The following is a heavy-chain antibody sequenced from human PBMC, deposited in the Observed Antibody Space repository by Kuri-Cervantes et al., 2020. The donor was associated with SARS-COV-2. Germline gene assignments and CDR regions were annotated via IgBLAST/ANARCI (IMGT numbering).Heavy chain of an antibody. CDR1: VYTLTELS. CDR2: FDPEDGET. CDR3: AREISIFGGLRHSFDP. V-gene: IGHV1-24*01. J-gene: IGHJ5*02. D-gene: IGHD3-3*01. Sequence: SVNVSCKVSVYTLTELSMHWVRQAPGKGLEWMGGFDPEDGETIYAQKFQGRVTMTEDTSTDTAYMELSRLTSDDTALYYCAREISIFGGLRHSFDPWGQGTLVTVSS.